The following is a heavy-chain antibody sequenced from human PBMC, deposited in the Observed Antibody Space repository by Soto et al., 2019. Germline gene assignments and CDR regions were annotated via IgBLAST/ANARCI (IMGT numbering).Heavy chain of an antibody. D-gene: IGHD6-19*01. CDR3: ARKTVAGTFDD. Sequence: QVQLVQSGAEVKKPGASVKVSCKASGYTFTSYAMHWVRQAPGQRLEWMGWINAGTGNTKYSQKFQGRVTITRDTSASTAYMELSSLRSEDTAVYYCARKTVAGTFDDWGQGTLVTVSS. CDR2: INAGTGNT. CDR1: GYTFTSYA. J-gene: IGHJ4*02. V-gene: IGHV1-3*01.